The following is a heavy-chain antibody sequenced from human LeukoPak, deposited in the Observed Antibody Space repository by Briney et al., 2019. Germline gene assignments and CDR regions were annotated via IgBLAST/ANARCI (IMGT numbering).Heavy chain of an antibody. J-gene: IGHJ4*02. CDR1: GGSFSGYY. D-gene: IGHD5-12*01. Sequence: SETLSLTCAVYGGSFSGYYWSWIRQPPGKGLEWIGEINHGGSTNYNPSLKSRVTISVDTSKNQFSLKLSSVTAADTAVYYCARGGGATRIDYWGQGTLVTVSS. CDR3: ARGGGATRIDY. V-gene: IGHV4-34*01. CDR2: INHGGST.